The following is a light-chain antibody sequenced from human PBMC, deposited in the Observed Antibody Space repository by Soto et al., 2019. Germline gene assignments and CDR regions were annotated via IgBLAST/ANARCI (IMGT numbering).Light chain of an antibody. J-gene: IGKJ1*01. Sequence: EIVLTQSPGTLSLSPGQRATLSCGASQRVSNDFLAWYQQKPGQAPRLLIYGASTRATDVPDRFSGSGSGADFTLSISRLEPEDFAVYYCQQYGSSPPRTFGQGTKV. CDR2: GAS. V-gene: IGKV3-20*01. CDR1: QRVSNDF. CDR3: QQYGSSPPRT.